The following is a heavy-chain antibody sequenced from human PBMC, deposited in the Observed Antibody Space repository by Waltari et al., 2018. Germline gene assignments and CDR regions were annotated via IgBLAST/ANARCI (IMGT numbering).Heavy chain of an antibody. V-gene: IGHV1-69*13. D-gene: IGHD3-16*01. CDR1: GSTFSTHA. Sequence: QVQLVQSGAEVKKPGSSVKVSCKASGSTFSTHAVGWVRQAPGQALEWVGRIIPVFGTANYAQNFQGRVTITADKPTTTTYMELSNLRSEDTAVYYCARVGHSFGSGGYFDYWGQGTLVTVSS. CDR2: IIPVFGTA. CDR3: ARVGHSFGSGGYFDY. J-gene: IGHJ4*02.